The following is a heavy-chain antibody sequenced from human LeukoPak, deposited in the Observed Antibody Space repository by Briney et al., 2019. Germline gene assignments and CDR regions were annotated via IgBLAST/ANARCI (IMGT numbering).Heavy chain of an antibody. D-gene: IGHD1-26*01. CDR2: IYYSGST. V-gene: IGHV4-59*08. J-gene: IGHJ4*02. Sequence: SETLSLTCTVSGGSISSYYWSWIRQPPGKGLEWIGYIYYSGSTNYNPSLKSRVTISVDTSKNQFSLTLSSVTAADTAVYYCARSPPYSGSYYVDYWGQGTLVTVSS. CDR3: ARSPPYSGSYYVDY. CDR1: GGSISSYY.